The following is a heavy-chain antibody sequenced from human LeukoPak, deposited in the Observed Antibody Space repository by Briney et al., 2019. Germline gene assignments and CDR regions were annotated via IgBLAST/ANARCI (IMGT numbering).Heavy chain of an antibody. CDR3: ARESYYYDSSSYLSWFDP. J-gene: IGHJ5*02. V-gene: IGHV3-7*03. D-gene: IGHD3-22*01. Sequence: GGSLRLSCAASGFTFSSYWMSWVRQAPGKGLEWVANIKQDGSEKYYVDSVKGRFTISRDNAKNSLYLQMNSLRAEDTAVYYCARESYYYDSSSYLSWFDPWGQGTLVTVSS. CDR1: GFTFSSYW. CDR2: IKQDGSEK.